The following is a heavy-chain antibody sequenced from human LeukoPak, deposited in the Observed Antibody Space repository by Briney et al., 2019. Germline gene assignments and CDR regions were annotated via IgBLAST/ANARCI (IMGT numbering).Heavy chain of an antibody. D-gene: IGHD1-1*01. CDR1: GGTFSSYA. CDR2: IIPIFGTA. Sequence: ASVKVSCKASGGTFSSYAISWVRQAPGQGLEWMGGIIPIFGTANYAQKFQGRVTITADESTSTAYMELSSLRSEDTAVYYCASRPDLDYYYYGMDVWGQGTTVTVSS. CDR3: ASRPDLDYYYYGMDV. V-gene: IGHV1-69*13. J-gene: IGHJ6*02.